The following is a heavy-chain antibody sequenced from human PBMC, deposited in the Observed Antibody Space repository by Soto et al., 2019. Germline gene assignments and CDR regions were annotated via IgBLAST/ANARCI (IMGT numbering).Heavy chain of an antibody. Sequence: DVQLLESGGNLVKPGGSLRVSCAASGFTFSSYAVSWVRQAPGKGPEWLSTISITGGNTYYADSVKGRFTISRDNSKDTLFLQMNSLRAEDTAVYYCAKGFASVDHWGQGTLVTVSS. J-gene: IGHJ4*02. CDR1: GFTFSSYA. CDR2: ISITGGNT. CDR3: AKGFASVDH. V-gene: IGHV3-23*01.